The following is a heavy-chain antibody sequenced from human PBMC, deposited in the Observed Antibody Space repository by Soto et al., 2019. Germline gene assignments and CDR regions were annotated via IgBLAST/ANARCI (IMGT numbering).Heavy chain of an antibody. CDR2: ISSSSSYI. Sequence: GGSLRLSCAASGFTFSSYSMNWVRQAPGKGLEWVSSISSSSSYIYYADSVKGRFTISRDNAKNSLYLQMNSLRAEDTAVYYCARHYGITGTHLDYWGQGTLVTVSS. J-gene: IGHJ4*02. D-gene: IGHD1-7*01. CDR3: ARHYGITGTHLDY. CDR1: GFTFSSYS. V-gene: IGHV3-21*01.